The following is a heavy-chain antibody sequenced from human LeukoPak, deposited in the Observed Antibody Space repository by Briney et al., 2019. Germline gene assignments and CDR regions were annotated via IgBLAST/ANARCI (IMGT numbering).Heavy chain of an antibody. CDR3: ARARLDSSGRFDY. Sequence: SETLSPTSTVAGGSISSYYWSWIRQPAGNVLGWIGYSYYGGSTDYNPSLKSRVTISKDTSKTQFSLRLSSVTAADTAVYYCARARLDSSGRFDYWGQGTLVTVSS. CDR2: SYYGGST. J-gene: IGHJ4*02. V-gene: IGHV4-59*01. D-gene: IGHD3-22*01. CDR1: GGSISSYY.